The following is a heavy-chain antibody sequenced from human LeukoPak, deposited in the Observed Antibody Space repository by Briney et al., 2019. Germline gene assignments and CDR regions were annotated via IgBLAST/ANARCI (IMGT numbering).Heavy chain of an antibody. CDR2: INPNSGGT. J-gene: IGHJ4*02. D-gene: IGHD6-19*01. Sequence: GASVKVSCKASGYTFTDYHMHWVRQAPGQGLEWMGWINPNSGGTNYAQKFQGRVTMTRDTSISTAYMELSRLRSDDTAVYYCARFKYSSGWYNDYWGQGTMVTVSS. CDR3: ARFKYSSGWYNDY. CDR1: GYTFTDYH. V-gene: IGHV1-2*02.